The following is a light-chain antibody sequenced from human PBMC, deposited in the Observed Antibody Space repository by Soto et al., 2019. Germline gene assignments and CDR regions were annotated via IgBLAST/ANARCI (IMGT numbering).Light chain of an antibody. V-gene: IGKV3-15*01. Sequence: IGMTQSPATLSVSPGERVTLSCRASQTIYSNLAWYQQKPGQAPRLLIYGASTRATGIPARFSGSGSGTEFTLTISSLQSEDFAVYYCQQYNNWPLTFGGGTKVEIK. CDR1: QTIYSN. J-gene: IGKJ4*01. CDR2: GAS. CDR3: QQYNNWPLT.